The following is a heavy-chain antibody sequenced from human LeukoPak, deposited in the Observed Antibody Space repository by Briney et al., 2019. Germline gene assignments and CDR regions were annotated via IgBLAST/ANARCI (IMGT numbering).Heavy chain of an antibody. CDR3: ARGHTRISMIRGSRSSYYFDY. V-gene: IGHV4-34*01. Sequence: SETLSLTCAVYGGSFSGYYWSWIRQPPGKGLEWIGEINHSGSTTSLKSRVTISVDTSKNQFSLKLSSVTAADTAVYYCARGHTRISMIRGSRSSYYFDYWGQGTLVTVSS. J-gene: IGHJ4*02. D-gene: IGHD3-10*01. CDR1: GGSFSGYY. CDR2: INHSGST.